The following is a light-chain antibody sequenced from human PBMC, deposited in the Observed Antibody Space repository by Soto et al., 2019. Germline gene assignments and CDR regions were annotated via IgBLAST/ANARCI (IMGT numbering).Light chain of an antibody. CDR3: QQYDDWLRLT. CDR2: GAS. Sequence: EVVMTQSPATLSVSPGERATLSCRASQSVNIYLAWYQQKPGQAPSLLIFGASSRATGIPARFSGSGSGTEFNMTISSLQSEDFAVYFCQQYDDWLRLTFGGGTKVDIK. J-gene: IGKJ4*01. CDR1: QSVNIY. V-gene: IGKV3D-15*01.